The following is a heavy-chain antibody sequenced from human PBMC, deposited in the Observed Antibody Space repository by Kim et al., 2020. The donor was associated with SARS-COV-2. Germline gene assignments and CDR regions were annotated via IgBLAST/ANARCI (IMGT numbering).Heavy chain of an antibody. J-gene: IGHJ6*02. D-gene: IGHD3-16*02. CDR3: AGSDGIVEDYYYGMDV. CDR2: ISSSSSTI. Sequence: GGSLRLSCAASGFTFSSYSMNWVRQAPGKGLEWVSYISSSSSTIYYADSVKGRFTISRDNAKNSLYLQMNSLRDEDTAVYYCAGSDGIVEDYYYGMDVWGQGTTVTVSS. CDR1: GFTFSSYS. V-gene: IGHV3-48*02.